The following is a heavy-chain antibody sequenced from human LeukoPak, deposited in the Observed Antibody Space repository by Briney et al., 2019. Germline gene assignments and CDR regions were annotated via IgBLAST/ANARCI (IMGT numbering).Heavy chain of an antibody. CDR2: IYTSGST. V-gene: IGHV4-4*07. CDR3: ARDGEEYYDFWSGYYIKYNWFDP. Sequence: SGTLTLTCTVSGGSISSYYWSWIRQPAGKGLEWIGRIYTSGSTNYNPSLKSRVTMSVDTSKNQFSLKLSSVTAADTAVYYRARDGEEYYDFWSGYYIKYNWFDPWGQGTLVTVSS. CDR1: GGSISSYY. J-gene: IGHJ5*02. D-gene: IGHD3-3*01.